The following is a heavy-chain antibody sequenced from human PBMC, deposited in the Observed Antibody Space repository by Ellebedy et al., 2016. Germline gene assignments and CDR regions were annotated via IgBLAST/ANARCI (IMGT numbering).Heavy chain of an antibody. CDR3: ARDLQVALTSYYYGKDV. Sequence: GGSLRLXCAASGFTFNTYGMHWVRQAPGKGLEWVAVIWLHGSKTFYADFVKGRFTISRDNSKNTLYLQMNSLRAEDTAVYYCARDLQVALTSYYYGKDVWGQGTTVTVSS. J-gene: IGHJ6*02. D-gene: IGHD5-12*01. CDR1: GFTFNTYG. V-gene: IGHV3-33*01. CDR2: IWLHGSKT.